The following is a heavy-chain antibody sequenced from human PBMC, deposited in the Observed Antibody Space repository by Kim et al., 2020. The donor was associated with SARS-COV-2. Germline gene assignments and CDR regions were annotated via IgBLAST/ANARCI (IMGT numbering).Heavy chain of an antibody. CDR3: ARDRAFGDYDSSDY. Sequence: DPGKGRFTITRDNSKNTLYLQMSSRRAEDTAVYYCARDRAFGDYDSSDYWGQGTLVTVSS. V-gene: IGHV3-30*07. J-gene: IGHJ4*02. D-gene: IGHD3-22*01.